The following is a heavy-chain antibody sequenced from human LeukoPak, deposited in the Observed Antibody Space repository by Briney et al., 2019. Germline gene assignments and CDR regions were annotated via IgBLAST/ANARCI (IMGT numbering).Heavy chain of an antibody. CDR2: ISNSGSTI. J-gene: IGHJ6*02. D-gene: IGHD2-2*01. V-gene: IGHV3-11*01. CDR3: ARELYCSSTSCYRDYYYGMDV. Sequence: GGSLRHSCAASGFTFSDYYMSWIPQAPGKGVEWVSYISNSGSTIYYADSVKGRFTISRDNAKNSLYLQMNSLRAEDTAVYYCARELYCSSTSCYRDYYYGMDVWGQGTTVTVSS. CDR1: GFTFSDYY.